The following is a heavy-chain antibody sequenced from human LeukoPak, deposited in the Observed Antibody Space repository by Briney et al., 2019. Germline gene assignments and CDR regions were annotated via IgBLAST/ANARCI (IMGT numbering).Heavy chain of an antibody. Sequence: GGSLRLSCAASGFTFSSYWMSWVRQAPGKGLEWVANIKQDGSEKYYVDSVKGRFTISRDNSKNTLYLQMNSLRAEDTAVYYCAKGISSIVVVTTFDYWGQGTLVTVSS. J-gene: IGHJ4*02. D-gene: IGHD2-21*02. CDR1: GFTFSSYW. CDR3: AKGISSIVVVTTFDY. CDR2: IKQDGSEK. V-gene: IGHV3-7*03.